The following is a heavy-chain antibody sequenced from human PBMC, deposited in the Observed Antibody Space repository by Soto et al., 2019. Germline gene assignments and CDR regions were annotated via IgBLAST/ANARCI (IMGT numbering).Heavy chain of an antibody. V-gene: IGHV3-48*01. J-gene: IGHJ6*03. CDR1: GFTFSSYN. CDR2: ISLSSSTI. CDR3: ARDSRNYYYYMDV. Sequence: EVQLVESGGGVVQPGGSLRLSCAASGFTFSSYNMNWVRQAPGKGLEWISDISLSSSTIFYADSVKGRFTISRDNAKNSLYLQMNSLRAEDTAVYYCARDSRNYYYYMDVRGKGTTVTVSS.